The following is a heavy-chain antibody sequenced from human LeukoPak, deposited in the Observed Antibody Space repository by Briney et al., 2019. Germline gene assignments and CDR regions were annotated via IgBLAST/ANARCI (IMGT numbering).Heavy chain of an antibody. V-gene: IGHV3-23*01. CDR3: AKDRPNYHESNGHYYRPNGDY. Sequence: GGSLRLSCAASGFTFSTYAMSWVRQAPGKGLEWVSSISSSGDRTFYADSVKDRFTISRDNSENTLYLQMSRLRAEHKAVYYCAKDRPNYHESNGHYYRPNGDYWGQGTLVTVSS. CDR2: ISSSGDRT. CDR1: GFTFSTYA. J-gene: IGHJ4*02. D-gene: IGHD3-22*01.